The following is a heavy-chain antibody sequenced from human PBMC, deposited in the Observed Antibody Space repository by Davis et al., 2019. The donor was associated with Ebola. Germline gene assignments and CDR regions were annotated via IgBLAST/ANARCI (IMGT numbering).Heavy chain of an antibody. CDR1: GYTFTSYD. CDR2: MNPNSGNT. V-gene: IGHV1-8*01. CDR3: ARDGYDILTGYYSRGMDV. D-gene: IGHD3-9*01. J-gene: IGHJ6*02. Sequence: ASVKVSCKASGYTFTSYDINWVRQATGQGLEWMGWMNPNSGNTGYAQKFQGRVTITADESTSTAYMELSSLRSEDTAVYYCARDGYDILTGYYSRGMDVWGQGTTVTVSS.